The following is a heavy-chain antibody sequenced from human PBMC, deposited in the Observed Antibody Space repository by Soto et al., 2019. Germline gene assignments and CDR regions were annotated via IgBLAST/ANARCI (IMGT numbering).Heavy chain of an antibody. D-gene: IGHD3-10*01. V-gene: IGHV3-30*18. CDR2: ISFDGINK. CDR1: GFTFSSYG. Sequence: QVQLVESGGGVVQPGRSLRLSCAASGFTFSSYGMHWVRQAPGKGLEWVAVISFDGINKYSADSVRGRFTISRDNSKNTLYLQMNSLRDEDTAVYYCAKAVGVGELWVHWFDLWGQGTLVTVSS. CDR3: AKAVGVGELWVHWFDL. J-gene: IGHJ5*02.